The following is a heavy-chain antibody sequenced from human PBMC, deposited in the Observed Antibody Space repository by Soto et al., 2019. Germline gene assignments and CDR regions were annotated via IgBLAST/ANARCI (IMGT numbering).Heavy chain of an antibody. D-gene: IGHD3-10*01. CDR2: INTDGSST. Sequence: EVQLVESGGGLVQPGGSLRLSCADSGFSFSSDWMHWFRQGPGKGLVWVSRINTDGSSTNYADAVNGRFTISRDNAKNTLYLQLNSLRAEDTAVYYCARSTGGYYIDWGQGTMVTVSS. CDR3: ARSTGGYYID. J-gene: IGHJ3*01. CDR1: GFSFSSDW. V-gene: IGHV3-74*01.